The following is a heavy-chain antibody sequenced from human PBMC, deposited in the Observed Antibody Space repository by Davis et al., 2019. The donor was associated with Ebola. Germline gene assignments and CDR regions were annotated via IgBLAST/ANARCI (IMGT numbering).Heavy chain of an antibody. CDR2: ISGGTT. Sequence: GESLKISCAASGFTFSSYAMSWVRQAPGKGLEWVSTISGGTTYYADSVKGRFTISRDNSKNTLYLQMNSLRAEDTAVYYCAKDTSNIWFDIWGQGTNVTVSS. CDR3: AKDTSNIWFDI. D-gene: IGHD1-26*01. V-gene: IGHV3-23*01. J-gene: IGHJ3*02. CDR1: GFTFSSYA.